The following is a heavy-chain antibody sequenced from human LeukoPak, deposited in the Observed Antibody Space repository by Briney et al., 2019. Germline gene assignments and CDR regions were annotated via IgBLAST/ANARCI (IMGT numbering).Heavy chain of an antibody. J-gene: IGHJ4*02. Sequence: SETLPLTCAVNVGSSLVYYWSWTPHPPGKGLGWIGEINDSGRTNYNPSLKSRVTISVDTSKDQLSLKLSYVTAADTAVYYCARRQLVDYWGQGTLVTVSS. D-gene: IGHD6-6*01. CDR1: VGSSLVYY. V-gene: IGHV4-34*01. CDR2: INDSGRT. CDR3: ARRQLVDY.